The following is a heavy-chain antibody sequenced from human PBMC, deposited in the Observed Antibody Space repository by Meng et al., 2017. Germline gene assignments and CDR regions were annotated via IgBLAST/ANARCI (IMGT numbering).Heavy chain of an antibody. CDR2: ISAYNGNT. CDR3: ARDYNYYDSSGYYYVGAFDI. D-gene: IGHD3-22*01. J-gene: IGHJ3*02. CDR1: GYTFTSYG. Sequence: ASVKVSCKASGYTFTSYGISWVRQAPAQGLEWMGWISAYNGNTNYAQKLQGRVTMTTDTSTSTAYMELRSLRSDDTAVYYCARDYNYYDSSGYYYVGAFDIWGQGTMVTVSS. V-gene: IGHV1-18*01.